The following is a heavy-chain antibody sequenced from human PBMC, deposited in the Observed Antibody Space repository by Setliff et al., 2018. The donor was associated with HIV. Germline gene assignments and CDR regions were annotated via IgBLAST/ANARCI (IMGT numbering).Heavy chain of an antibody. D-gene: IGHD3-22*01. CDR1: GFTFSNYV. J-gene: IGHJ4*02. Sequence: PGGSLRLSCAASGFTFSNYVMSWVRQAPGKGLEWVSVIYSGGSTYYADSVKGRFTISRDNSKNTLYLQMNSLRAEDTAVYYCAREKRVTYYYDSSGYYPSYFDYWGQGTLVTVSS. V-gene: IGHV3-53*01. CDR3: AREKRVTYYYDSSGYYPSYFDY. CDR2: IYSGGST.